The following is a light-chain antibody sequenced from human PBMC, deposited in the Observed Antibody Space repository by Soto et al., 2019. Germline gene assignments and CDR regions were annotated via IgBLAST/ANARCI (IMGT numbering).Light chain of an antibody. CDR3: QQYGSSPRT. CDR1: QSVSSSY. CDR2: DAS. J-gene: IGKJ1*01. V-gene: IGKV3-20*01. Sequence: EIVLTQSPGTLSLSPGERATLSCRASQSVSSSYLAWYQQKPGQAPRLLISDASTRATGIPERFSGSGSVTDFTLTISRLEPEDFAVYFCQQYGSSPRTFGQGTKVDIK.